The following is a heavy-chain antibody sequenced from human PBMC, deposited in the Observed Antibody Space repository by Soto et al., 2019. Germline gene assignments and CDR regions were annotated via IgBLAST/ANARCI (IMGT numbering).Heavy chain of an antibody. CDR3: ARGPDDSDVPRWDY. Sequence: QVQLMQSGAEVRKPGASVRLSCETSGYNFNQYYIHWVRQAPGQGLEWMGIINLRGGTTEYAHKFRGRVTVTGDTSTSTAYMELTSLRSEDTAIYFCARGPDDSDVPRWDYWGQGTLVTVSS. CDR1: GYNFNQYY. J-gene: IGHJ4*02. V-gene: IGHV1-46*02. CDR2: INLRGGTT. D-gene: IGHD4-17*01.